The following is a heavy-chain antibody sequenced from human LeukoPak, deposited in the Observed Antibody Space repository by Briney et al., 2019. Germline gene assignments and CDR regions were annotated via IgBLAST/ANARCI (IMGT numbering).Heavy chain of an antibody. Sequence: SETLSLTCTVSGGSISSSSYYWGWIRQPPGKGLEWIGSIYYSGSTYYNPSLKSRVTISVDTSKNQFSLKLSSVTAADTAVYYCARVPTYSSSWYEEYYYYYMDVWGKGTTVTVSS. D-gene: IGHD6-13*01. V-gene: IGHV4-39*07. J-gene: IGHJ6*03. CDR3: ARVPTYSSSWYEEYYYYYMDV. CDR1: GGSISSSSYY. CDR2: IYYSGST.